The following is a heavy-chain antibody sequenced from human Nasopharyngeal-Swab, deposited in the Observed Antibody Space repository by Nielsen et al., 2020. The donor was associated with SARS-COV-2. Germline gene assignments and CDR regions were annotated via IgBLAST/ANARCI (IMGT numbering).Heavy chain of an antibody. CDR3: ARARGYSSSSAFDI. CDR2: TRNKANSYTT. Sequence: GESLKISCAASGFTFSDHYMDWVRQAPGKGLEWVGRTRNKANSYTTEYAASVKGRFTVSRDDSKNSLYLQMNSLKTEDTAVYYCARARGYSSSSAFDIWGQGTMVTVSS. D-gene: IGHD6-6*01. CDR1: GFTFSDHY. J-gene: IGHJ3*02. V-gene: IGHV3-72*01.